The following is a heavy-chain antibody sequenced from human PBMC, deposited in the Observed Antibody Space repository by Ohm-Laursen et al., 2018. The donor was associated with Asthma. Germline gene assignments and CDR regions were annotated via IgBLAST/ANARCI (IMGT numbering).Heavy chain of an antibody. D-gene: IGHD2-2*01. Sequence: SLRLSCAASGFTFDDYAMHWVRQAPGKGLEWVSGISWNSGSIGYADSVKGRFTISRDNAKNSLYLQMNSLRAEDTALYYCAKDTSYALSTSSASPLGMDVWGQGTTVTVSS. J-gene: IGHJ6*02. CDR2: ISWNSGSI. CDR1: GFTFDDYA. V-gene: IGHV3-9*01. CDR3: AKDTSYALSTSSASPLGMDV.